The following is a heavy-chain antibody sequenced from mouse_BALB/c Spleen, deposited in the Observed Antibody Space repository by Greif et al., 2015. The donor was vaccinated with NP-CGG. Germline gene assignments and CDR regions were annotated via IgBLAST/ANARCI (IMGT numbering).Heavy chain of an antibody. Sequence: VQLQQSGPGLVAPSQSLSITCTVSGFSLTSYGVHWVRQPPGKGLEWLGVIWAGGSTNYNSALMSRLSISKDNSKSQVFLKMNSLQTDDTAMYYCARERGAYYRYDRAMDYWGQGTSVTVSS. CDR1: GFSLTSYG. CDR2: IWAGGST. V-gene: IGHV2-9*02. CDR3: ARERGAYYRYDRAMDY. D-gene: IGHD2-14*01. J-gene: IGHJ4*01.